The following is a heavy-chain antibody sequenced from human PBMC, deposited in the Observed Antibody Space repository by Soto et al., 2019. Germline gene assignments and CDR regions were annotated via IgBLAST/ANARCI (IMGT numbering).Heavy chain of an antibody. D-gene: IGHD2-2*01. CDR3: ARGLIVVVPAAMPRYGMDV. CDR1: GGTFSSYA. CDR2: IIPIFGTA. V-gene: IGHV1-69*01. J-gene: IGHJ6*02. Sequence: PSVKGSCKASGGTFSSYAISWVRQAPGQGLEWMGGIIPIFGTANYAQKFQGRVTITADESTSTAYMELSSLRSEDTAVYYCARGLIVVVPAAMPRYGMDVWGQGTTVTVSS.